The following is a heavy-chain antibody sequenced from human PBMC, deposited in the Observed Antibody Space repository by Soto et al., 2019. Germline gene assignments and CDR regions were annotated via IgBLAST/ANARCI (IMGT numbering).Heavy chain of an antibody. D-gene: IGHD6-25*01. CDR3: ARDKGGNGYPDFDY. Sequence: EVQLVESGGGLVQPGGSLRLSCAASGFSFSTYHMNWVRQAPGKGLEWVSLTKSSGSATYYADSVKGRFTISRDNAENSLYLEMNSLRVEDTAVYYCARDKGGNGYPDFDYWGQGALVTVSS. CDR2: TKSSGSAT. CDR1: GFSFSTYH. J-gene: IGHJ4*02. V-gene: IGHV3-48*01.